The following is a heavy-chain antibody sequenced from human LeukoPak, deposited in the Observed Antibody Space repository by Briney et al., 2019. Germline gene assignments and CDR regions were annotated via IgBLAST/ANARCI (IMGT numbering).Heavy chain of an antibody. CDR1: GFTFSRYT. D-gene: IGHD3-10*01. CDR2: MDGRVGGT. V-gene: IGHV3-23*01. J-gene: IGHJ4*02. CDR3: AKHRGLVRGDEVGFDY. Sequence: GGSLRLSCAASGFTFSRYTMSWVRQAPGKGLEWVSAMDGRVGGTYYTDSVKGRFTMSRDISKSTLYLQINSLRAEDTAIYCCAKHRGLVRGDEVGFDYWGRGTLVTVSS.